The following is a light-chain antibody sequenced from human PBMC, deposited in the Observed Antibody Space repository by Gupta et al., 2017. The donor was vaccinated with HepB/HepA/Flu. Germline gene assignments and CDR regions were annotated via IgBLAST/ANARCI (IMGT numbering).Light chain of an antibody. J-gene: IGLJ2*01. CDR3: QTWGTGIHVV. CDR2: LNSDGSH. Sequence: LVLTQSPSASASLGASVNLTCTLSSGHSSYAIAWHQQQPEKGPRYLMKLNSDGSHSKGDGIPDRFSGSSSGAERYLTISSLQSEDEADYYCQTWGTGIHVVFGGGTKLTVL. CDR1: SGHSSYA. V-gene: IGLV4-69*01.